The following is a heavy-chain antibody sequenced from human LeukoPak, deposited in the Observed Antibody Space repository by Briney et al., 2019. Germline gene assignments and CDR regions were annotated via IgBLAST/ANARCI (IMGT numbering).Heavy chain of an antibody. V-gene: IGHV4-59*01. D-gene: IGHD1-26*01. J-gene: IGHJ3*02. Sequence: PSETLSLTCTVSGGSISSYYWSWIRQPPGKGPEWIGYIYYSGSTNYNPSLKSRVTISVDTSKNQFSLKLSSVTAADTAVYYCARGGGPYAFDIWGQGTMVTVSS. CDR1: GGSISSYY. CDR2: IYYSGST. CDR3: ARGGGPYAFDI.